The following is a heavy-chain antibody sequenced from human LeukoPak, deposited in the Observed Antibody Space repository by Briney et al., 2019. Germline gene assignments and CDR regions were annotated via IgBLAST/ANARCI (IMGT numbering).Heavy chain of an antibody. CDR1: GGSISSSSHY. D-gene: IGHD3-9*01. CDR2: IYKTGST. V-gene: IGHV4-39*07. J-gene: IGHJ5*02. Sequence: NPSETLSLTCAASGGSISSSSHYWGWIRQPPGKGLEWIASIYKTGSTFYNPSLKSRVTISVDTSKNQFSLKLSSVTAADTAVYYCAREVDYDILTGLRWFDPWGQGTLVTVSS. CDR3: AREVDYDILTGLRWFDP.